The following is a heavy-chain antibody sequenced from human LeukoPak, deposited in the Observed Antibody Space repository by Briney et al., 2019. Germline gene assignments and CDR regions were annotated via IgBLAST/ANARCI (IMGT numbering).Heavy chain of an antibody. V-gene: IGHV4-31*03. Sequence: SQTLSLTCTVSGGSISSGGYHWSWIRQHPGKGLEWIGYIYYSGSTYYNPSLKSRVTISVDTSKNQFSLKLSSVTAADTAVYYCARVQRFGELLYFDYWGQGTLVTVSS. CDR1: GGSISSGGYH. J-gene: IGHJ4*02. CDR3: ARVQRFGELLYFDY. D-gene: IGHD3-10*01. CDR2: IYYSGST.